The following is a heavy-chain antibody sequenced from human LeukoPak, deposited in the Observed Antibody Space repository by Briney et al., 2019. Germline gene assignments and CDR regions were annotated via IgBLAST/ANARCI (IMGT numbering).Heavy chain of an antibody. V-gene: IGHV4-61*02. CDR1: GGSISSGNYY. J-gene: IGHJ4*02. Sequence: SETLSLTCTVSGGSISSGNYYWGWIRQPDGKGLEWIGRIHTSSTPTYNPSLKSRVTISVHTSKNQFSLKLSSVTAADTAVYYCARDYGSGWLYWGQGTLVTVSS. D-gene: IGHD6-19*01. CDR2: IHTSSTP. CDR3: ARDYGSGWLY.